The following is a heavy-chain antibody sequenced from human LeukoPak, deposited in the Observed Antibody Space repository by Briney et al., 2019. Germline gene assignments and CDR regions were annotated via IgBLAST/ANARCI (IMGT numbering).Heavy chain of an antibody. D-gene: IGHD2-2*01. CDR2: IKQDGSEK. J-gene: IGHJ4*02. CDR3: ARGRYCSSSSCFFDY. CDR1: GFSFSIYW. Sequence: GGSLRLSCAASGFSFSIYWMSWVRQAPGKGLEWVANIKQDGSEKYYVDSVKGRFTISRDNAKNSLHLQMDSLRAEDTAVYYCARGRYCSSSSCFFDYWGQGTVVTVSS. V-gene: IGHV3-7*01.